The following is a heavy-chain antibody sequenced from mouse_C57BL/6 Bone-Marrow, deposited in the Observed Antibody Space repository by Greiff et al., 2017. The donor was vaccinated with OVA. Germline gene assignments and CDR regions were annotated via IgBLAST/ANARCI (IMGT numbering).Heavy chain of an antibody. J-gene: IGHJ4*01. Sequence: VQLQQSGAELARPGASVKLSCKASGYTFTSYGISWVKQRTGQGLEWIGEIYPRSGNTYYNEKFKGKATLTADKSSSTASMELRSLTSEDSAVYVCAREDGYYRYAMDYWGQGTSVTVSS. CDR2: IYPRSGNT. CDR3: AREDGYYRYAMDY. CDR1: GYTFTSYG. V-gene: IGHV1-81*01. D-gene: IGHD2-3*01.